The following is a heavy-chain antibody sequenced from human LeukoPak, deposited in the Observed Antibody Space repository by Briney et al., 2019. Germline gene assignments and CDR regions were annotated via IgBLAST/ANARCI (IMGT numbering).Heavy chain of an antibody. J-gene: IGHJ4*02. CDR3: ARRWDFDY. Sequence: GGSLRLSCAASGFTVSSNYMSWVRQAPGKGLEWVSVIYSGGSTYYADSVKGRFTISRDNSKNTLYLQMKSLRPEDTAVYYCARRWDFDYWGQGTLVTVSS. CDR2: IYSGGST. CDR1: GFTVSSNY. V-gene: IGHV3-53*05.